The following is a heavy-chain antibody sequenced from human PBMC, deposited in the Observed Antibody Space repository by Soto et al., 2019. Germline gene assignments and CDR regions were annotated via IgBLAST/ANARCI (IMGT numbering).Heavy chain of an antibody. D-gene: IGHD1-1*01. V-gene: IGHV1-8*01. CDR2: MNPKSAHT. Sequence: ASVKVSCKASGYNFIDYSINWVRQAPGQGLEWRGWMNPKSAHTAHAQKIQGRVILTRDTSINTVYMELSSLTSGDTAVYFCARRIPDGKFESWVRGTKVAVSS. CDR3: ARRIPDGKFES. J-gene: IGHJ4*02. CDR1: GYNFIDYS.